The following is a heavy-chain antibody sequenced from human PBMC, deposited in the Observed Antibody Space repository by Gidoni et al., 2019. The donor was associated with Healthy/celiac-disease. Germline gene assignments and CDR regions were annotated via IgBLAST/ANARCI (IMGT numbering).Heavy chain of an antibody. V-gene: IGHV3-21*01. J-gene: IGHJ3*02. CDR2: ISSSSSYI. D-gene: IGHD3-22*01. CDR3: ARDVTMIVVASDAFDI. CDR1: EVTCSRDS. Sequence: EVQLVKSGGGLVKPGRSLRLSSAASEVTCSRDSMNWVRQAPGSGLECVSSISSSSSYIYYADSVKGRFTISRDNAKISLYRQLNSLRAVDTAVYYCARDVTMIVVASDAFDIWGQVTMVTVSS.